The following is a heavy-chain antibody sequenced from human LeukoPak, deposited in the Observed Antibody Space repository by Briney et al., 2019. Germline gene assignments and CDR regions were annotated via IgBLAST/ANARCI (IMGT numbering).Heavy chain of an antibody. CDR2: INAGSGYI. Sequence: ASVKVFCKASGYTFTTYSMHWMRQAPGQRLEWMGWINAGSGYISYSQKCQGRVAISADTPASTAYMELSSLRSEDTAVYFCVRDRGGATIYWGQGTLVTVSS. D-gene: IGHD1-26*01. CDR3: VRDRGGATIY. V-gene: IGHV1-3*01. CDR1: GYTFTTYS. J-gene: IGHJ4*02.